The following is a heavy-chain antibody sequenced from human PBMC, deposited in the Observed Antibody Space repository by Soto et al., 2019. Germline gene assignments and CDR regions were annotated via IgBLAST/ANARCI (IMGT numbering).Heavy chain of an antibody. J-gene: IGHJ5*02. Sequence: SETLSLTCAVSGYSISSGYYWGWIRQPPGKGLEWIGSIYHSGSTYYNPSLKSRVTISVDTSKNQFSLKLSSVTAADTAVYYCASLTFYSSGKSWFDPWGQGTLVTVSS. V-gene: IGHV4-38-2*01. D-gene: IGHD6-19*01. CDR2: IYHSGST. CDR1: GYSISSGYY. CDR3: ASLTFYSSGKSWFDP.